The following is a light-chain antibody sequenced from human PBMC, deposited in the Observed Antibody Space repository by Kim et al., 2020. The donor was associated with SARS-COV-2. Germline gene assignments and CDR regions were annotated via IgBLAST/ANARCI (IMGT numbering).Light chain of an antibody. CDR3: QSRDSGGNVV. CDR1: SLRSYY. Sequence: SSELTQDPAVSVALGQTGRITCQGDSLRSYYATWYQQKPRQAPVLVIYGRNNRPSGIPDRISGSTSGNTASLTISGAQAEDEADFYCQSRDSGGNVVFGGGTKLTVL. CDR2: GRN. J-gene: IGLJ2*01. V-gene: IGLV3-19*01.